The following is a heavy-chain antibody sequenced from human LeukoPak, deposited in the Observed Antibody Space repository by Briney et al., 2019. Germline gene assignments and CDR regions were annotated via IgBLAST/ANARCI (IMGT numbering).Heavy chain of an antibody. CDR3: AKGVGCSGGTCYSGHGMDV. Sequence: GSLILSCVASGFTFISYAMSCVRQAPGKRLEWVSALSGSGANTYYADSVKGRFTISRDNSKNTLYLQVNSLRAEDTAVYYCAKGVGCSGGTCYSGHGMDVWGQGTTVTVSS. CDR2: LSGSGANT. V-gene: IGHV3-23*01. J-gene: IGHJ6*02. D-gene: IGHD2-15*01. CDR1: GFTFISYA.